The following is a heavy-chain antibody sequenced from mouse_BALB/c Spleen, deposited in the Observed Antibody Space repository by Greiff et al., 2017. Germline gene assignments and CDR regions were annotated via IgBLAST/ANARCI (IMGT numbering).Heavy chain of an antibody. J-gene: IGHJ4*01. CDR2: IWAGGST. V-gene: IGHV2-9*02. CDR1: GFSLTSYG. Sequence: VHLVESGPGLVAPSQSLSITCTVSGFSLTSYGVHWVRQPPGKGLEWLGVIWAGGSTNYNSALMSRLSISKDNSKSQVFLKMNSLQTDDTAMYYCAREGRYYAMDYWGQGTSVTVSS. CDR3: AREGRYYAMDY.